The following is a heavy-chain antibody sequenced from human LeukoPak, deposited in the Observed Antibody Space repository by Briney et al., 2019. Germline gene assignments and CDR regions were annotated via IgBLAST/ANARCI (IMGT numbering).Heavy chain of an antibody. J-gene: IGHJ6*03. CDR2: IPSRGST. CDR1: YGSISGYS. V-gene: IGHV4-59*08. CDR3: ARHWGVAAGPYYQYYYMDV. D-gene: IGHD6-13*01. Sequence: SETLSLSCTVSYGSISGYSWSWIRQPPGKGLEWIAYIPSRGSTAYNPSPKSRVTISVDTSKNRYSLKLTSVTAADTAVYYCARHWGVAAGPYYQYYYMDVWGRGTTVTVSS.